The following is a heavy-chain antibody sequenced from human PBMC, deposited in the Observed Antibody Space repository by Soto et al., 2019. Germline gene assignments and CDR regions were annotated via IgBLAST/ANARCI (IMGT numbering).Heavy chain of an antibody. CDR2: IDHDGPT. V-gene: IGHV3-74*01. D-gene: IGHD5-12*01. CDR3: VRASHGDY. CDR1: GFTFSNYW. Sequence: EVQLVDSGGGLVQPGGSLRLSCAGSGFTFSNYWMHWLRQAPGKGVEWVSRIDHDGPTDYADSVRARFTISRDNAANTLCLQMNSLRPEDTAVYYCVRASHGDYWGQGTLVTVSP. J-gene: IGHJ4*02.